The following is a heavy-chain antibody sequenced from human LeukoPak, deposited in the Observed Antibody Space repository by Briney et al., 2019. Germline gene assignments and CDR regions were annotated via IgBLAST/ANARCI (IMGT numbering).Heavy chain of an antibody. V-gene: IGHV4-59*08. Sequence: KPSETLSLTCTVSGGSITSYYWSWIRQPPGKGLEWLGYIFSNGVTNYNPSLQSRVTISIDTSKNQFSLKLSSVTAADTAVYFCARHGASGSYLYYFDYWGQGTLVTVSS. CDR2: IFSNGVT. CDR3: ARHGASGSYLYYFDY. CDR1: GGSITSYY. D-gene: IGHD1-26*01. J-gene: IGHJ4*02.